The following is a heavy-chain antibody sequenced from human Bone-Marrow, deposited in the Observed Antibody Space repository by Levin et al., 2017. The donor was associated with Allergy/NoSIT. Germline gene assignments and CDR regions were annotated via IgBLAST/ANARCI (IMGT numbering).Heavy chain of an antibody. J-gene: IGHJ4*02. CDR1: GGSVNADY. CDR2: ISYSGNT. V-gene: IGHV4-59*02. CDR3: TREVRFYYDTSGFYFDS. Sequence: ASETLSLTCTVSGGSVNADYWNWIRQPPGQGLEWVGHISYSGNTNYNPSLKSRVTISLDTSKNQFSLILRSVTAADTAVYYCTREVRFYYDTSGFYFDSWGQGTLVTVSS. D-gene: IGHD3-22*01.